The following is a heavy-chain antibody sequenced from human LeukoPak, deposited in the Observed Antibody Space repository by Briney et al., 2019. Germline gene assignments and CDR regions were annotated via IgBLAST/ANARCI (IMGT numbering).Heavy chain of an antibody. D-gene: IGHD2-21*02. Sequence: PSETLSLTCTVSGGSISSYYWSWIRQPPGKGLEWIGYIYYSGSTNYNPSLKSRVTISVDTSKNQFSLKLSSVTAADTAVYYCARGCGGDCSYYYGMDVWGQGTTVTVSS. CDR1: GGSISSYY. V-gene: IGHV4-59*01. CDR2: IYYSGST. CDR3: ARGCGGDCSYYYGMDV. J-gene: IGHJ6*02.